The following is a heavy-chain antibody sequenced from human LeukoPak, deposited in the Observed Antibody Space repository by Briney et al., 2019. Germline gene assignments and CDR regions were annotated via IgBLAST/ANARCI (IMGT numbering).Heavy chain of an antibody. D-gene: IGHD3-10*01. J-gene: IGHJ4*02. V-gene: IGHV3-7*01. CDR2: IKQAGSEK. CDR1: GFLFSSYW. CDR3: ARVRGGYYFDY. Sequence: GGSLRLSCAASGFLFSSYWMTWVRHTPGKGLEWVANIKQAGSEKYYVDSVKGRFTISRDNTKNSLYLQMNTLRAEDTAVYYCARVRGGYYFDYWGQGTLVTVSS.